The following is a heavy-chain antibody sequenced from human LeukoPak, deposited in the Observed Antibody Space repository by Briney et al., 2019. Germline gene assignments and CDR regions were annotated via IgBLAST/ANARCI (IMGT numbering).Heavy chain of an antibody. V-gene: IGHV1-69*06. CDR3: ARDLTVRGVMGNWFDP. Sequence: GASVTVSCKASGGTFSSYAISWVRQAPGQGLEWMGGIIPIFGTANYAQKFQGRVTITADKSTSTAYMELSSLRSEDTAVYYCARDLTVRGVMGNWFDPWGQGTLVTVSS. CDR2: IIPIFGTA. J-gene: IGHJ5*02. CDR1: GGTFSSYA. D-gene: IGHD3-10*01.